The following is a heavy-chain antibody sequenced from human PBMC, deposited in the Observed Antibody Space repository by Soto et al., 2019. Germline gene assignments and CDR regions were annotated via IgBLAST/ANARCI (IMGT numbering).Heavy chain of an antibody. Sequence: EVQLVESGGGLVRPGGSLRLSCAVSGFTFTNYWMHWVRQAPGKGLVWVSRIDNDGSGTSYADSVKGRFNISRDNAKNTLYLQMDSLRAEDTGVYFCGSVFEYWGQGTPVTVSS. J-gene: IGHJ4*02. V-gene: IGHV3-74*01. CDR3: GSVFEY. CDR2: IDNDGSGT. CDR1: GFTFTNYW.